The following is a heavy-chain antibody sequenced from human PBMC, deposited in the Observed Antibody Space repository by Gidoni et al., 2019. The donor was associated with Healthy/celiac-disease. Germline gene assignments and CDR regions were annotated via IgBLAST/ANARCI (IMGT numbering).Heavy chain of an antibody. Sequence: QVQLVQSGAEVKKPGASVKVSCKASGYTFTSYYMHWVRQAPGQGLEWMGIINPSGGSTSYAQKFQGRVTMTRDTSTSTVYMELSSLRSEYTAVYYCAREMGDIVVVPAAITGPDYWGQGTLVTVSS. J-gene: IGHJ4*02. CDR1: GYTFTSYY. D-gene: IGHD2-2*01. CDR3: AREMGDIVVVPAAITGPDY. V-gene: IGHV1-46*01. CDR2: INPSGGST.